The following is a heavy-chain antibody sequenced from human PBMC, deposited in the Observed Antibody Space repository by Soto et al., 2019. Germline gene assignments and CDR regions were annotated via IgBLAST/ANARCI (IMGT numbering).Heavy chain of an antibody. J-gene: IGHJ6*02. CDR3: AKEGGITGIQSRFYYYYGMDV. D-gene: IGHD1-20*01. CDR2: ISYDGSNK. CDR1: GFTFSSYG. Sequence: PGGSLRLSCAASGFTFSSYGMHWVRQAPGKGLEWVAVISYDGSNKYYADSVKGRFTISRDNSKNTLYLQMNSLRAEDTAVYYCAKEGGITGIQSRFYYYYGMDVWGQGTTVTVSS. V-gene: IGHV3-30*18.